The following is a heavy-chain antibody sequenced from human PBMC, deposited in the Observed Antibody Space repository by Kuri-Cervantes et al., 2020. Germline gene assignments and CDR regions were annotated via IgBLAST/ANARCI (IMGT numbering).Heavy chain of an antibody. Sequence: SVKVSCKASGFTFTSSAVQWVRQARGQRLEWIGWIVVGSGNTNYAQKFQERVTITRDMSTSTAYMELSSLRSEDTAVYYCAKSGADSSSSWGWFDPWGQGTLVTVSS. D-gene: IGHD6-6*01. J-gene: IGHJ5*02. CDR1: GFTFTSSA. CDR3: AKSGADSSSSWGWFDP. CDR2: IVVGSGNT. V-gene: IGHV1-58*01.